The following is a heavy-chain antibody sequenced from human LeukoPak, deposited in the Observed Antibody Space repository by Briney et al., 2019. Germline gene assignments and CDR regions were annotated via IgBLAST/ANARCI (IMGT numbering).Heavy chain of an antibody. CDR3: ARSSQQLVHY. CDR2: INPNSGGT. D-gene: IGHD6-13*01. Sequence: ASVKVSCKASGYSFTGYYMHWVRQAPGQGLEWMGWINPNSGGTSYAQKFQGRVTMTRDTSMTTAYMELSRLRSDDTAVYYVARSSQQLVHYWGQGPVVPVSS. V-gene: IGHV1-2*02. CDR1: GYSFTGYY. J-gene: IGHJ4*02.